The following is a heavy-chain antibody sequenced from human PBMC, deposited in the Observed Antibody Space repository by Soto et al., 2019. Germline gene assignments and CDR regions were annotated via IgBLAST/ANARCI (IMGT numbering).Heavy chain of an antibody. Sequence: GGSLRLSCAASRFTFSSYAMSWVRQAPGKGLEWVSGISDSDGSTYYADSVKGRVTISRDNSKNTLYLQMNSLRAEDTALYYCAKVLVTASYSLDFWGQGTMVTVSS. CDR1: RFTFSSYA. CDR2: ISDSDGST. D-gene: IGHD2-21*02. J-gene: IGHJ3*01. CDR3: AKVLVTASYSLDF. V-gene: IGHV3-23*01.